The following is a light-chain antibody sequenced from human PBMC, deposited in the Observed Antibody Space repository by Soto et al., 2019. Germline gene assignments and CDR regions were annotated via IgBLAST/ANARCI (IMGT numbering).Light chain of an antibody. J-gene: IGLJ2*01. V-gene: IGLV1-47*01. CDR1: SSNIGSNY. CDR3: AAWDDSLSGYVV. Sequence: QSVLTQPPSASGTPGQRVTISCSGSSSNIGSNYVYWYQQLPGTAPKLLIYRNNQRPSRVPDRFSGSKSGTSASLAISGLRSEDEADYYCAAWDDSLSGYVVFGGGTQLTVL. CDR2: RNN.